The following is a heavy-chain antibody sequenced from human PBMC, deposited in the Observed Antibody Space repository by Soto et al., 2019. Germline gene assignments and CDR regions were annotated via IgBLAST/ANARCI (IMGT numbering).Heavy chain of an antibody. CDR1: GDSISSGSYY. CDR2: IYYSGIT. D-gene: IGHD3-22*01. J-gene: IGHJ4*02. V-gene: IGHV4-31*03. Sequence: PSETLSLTCTVSGDSISSGSYYWSWIRQHPGKGLEWIGYIYYSGITYYNPSLKSRVSISVDTSKNQFILKLTSVSAADTAVYYRARASPYDNSGHDYWGQGTLVTVSS. CDR3: ARASPYDNSGHDY.